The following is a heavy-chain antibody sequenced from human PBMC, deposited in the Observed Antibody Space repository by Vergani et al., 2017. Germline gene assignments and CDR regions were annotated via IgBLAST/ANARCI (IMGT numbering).Heavy chain of an antibody. D-gene: IGHD3-3*01. CDR1: GGSISSYY. CDR3: ARHYDFWSGHNWFDP. Sequence: QVQLQESGPGLVKPSETLSLTCTVSGGSISSYYWSWIRQPPGKGLEWIGYIYTSGSTNSNPSLKSRVTISVDTSKNQFSLKLRAVTAADTAVYYCARHYDFWSGHNWFDPWGQGTLVTVSS. V-gene: IGHV4-4*09. J-gene: IGHJ5*02. CDR2: IYTSGST.